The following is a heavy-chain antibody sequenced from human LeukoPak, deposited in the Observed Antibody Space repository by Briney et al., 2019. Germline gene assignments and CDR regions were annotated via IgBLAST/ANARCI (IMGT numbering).Heavy chain of an antibody. CDR1: GGSFSSSY. J-gene: IGHJ4*02. D-gene: IGHD2-8*02. CDR3: AREYSTGLFDF. V-gene: IGHV4-4*07. Sequence: ASETLSLTCTVSGGSFSSSYWSWIRQPAGKGLEWIGRIYNNGGTNYNPSLNSRVTVSLDTSKNQFSLKLSSLTAADTAVYYCAREYSTGLFDFWGQGTLVTVSS. CDR2: IYNNGGT.